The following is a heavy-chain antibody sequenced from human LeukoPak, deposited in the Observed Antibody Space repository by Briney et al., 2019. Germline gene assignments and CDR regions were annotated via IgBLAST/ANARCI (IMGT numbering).Heavy chain of an antibody. CDR3: AKDFVRVSSVYYYDY. CDR1: GFTFSSYG. D-gene: IGHD3-22*01. J-gene: IGHJ4*02. V-gene: IGHV3-30*18. CDR2: ISYDGSNK. Sequence: TGGSLRLSCAASGFTFSSYGMHWVRQAPGKGLEWVAVISYDGSNKYYADSVKGRFTISRDNSKNTLYLQMNSLRTEDTAVYYCAKDFVRVSSVYYYDYWGQGTLVTVSS.